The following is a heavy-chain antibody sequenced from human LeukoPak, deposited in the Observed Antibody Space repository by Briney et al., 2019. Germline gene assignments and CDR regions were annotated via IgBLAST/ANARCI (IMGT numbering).Heavy chain of an antibody. CDR3: AKDAQRGFDYSNSFQY. CDR2: IWSDATNM. V-gene: IGHV3-33*06. J-gene: IGHJ4*02. Sequence: GGSLRLSCAASGFIFTDYGFHWVRRTPGKGLEWVAAIWSDATNMYYGNSVKGRFFIQRDDFQNTVYLEMSSLRAEDTAVYYCAKDAQRGFDYSNSFQYWGQGSLVTVSS. D-gene: IGHD4-11*01. CDR1: GFIFTDYG.